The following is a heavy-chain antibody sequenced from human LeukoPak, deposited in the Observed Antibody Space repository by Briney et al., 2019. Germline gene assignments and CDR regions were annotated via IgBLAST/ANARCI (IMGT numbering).Heavy chain of an antibody. Sequence: SETLSLTCTVSGGSISSSSYYWGWIRQPPGKGLEWIGSIYYSGSTYYNPSLKSRVTISVDTSKNQFSLKLSSVTAADTAVYYRASYYYGSGSPYAFDIWGQGTMVTVSS. CDR2: IYYSGST. J-gene: IGHJ3*02. D-gene: IGHD3-10*01. V-gene: IGHV4-39*01. CDR3: ASYYYGSGSPYAFDI. CDR1: GGSISSSSYY.